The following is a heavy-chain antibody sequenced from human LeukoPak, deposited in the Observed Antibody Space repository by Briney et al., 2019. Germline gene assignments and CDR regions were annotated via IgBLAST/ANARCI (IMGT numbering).Heavy chain of an antibody. D-gene: IGHD2/OR15-2a*01. CDR2: IYSGGST. CDR3: AGGYYSAPNY. V-gene: IGHV3-66*01. CDR1: GFTVSSNY. Sequence: GGSLRLSCAASGFTVSSNYMSWVRQAPGKGLEWVSLIYSGGSTYYADSVKGRFTISRDNSKNKVYLQMNSLRAEDTAVYYCAGGYYSAPNYWGQGTLVTVSS. J-gene: IGHJ4*02.